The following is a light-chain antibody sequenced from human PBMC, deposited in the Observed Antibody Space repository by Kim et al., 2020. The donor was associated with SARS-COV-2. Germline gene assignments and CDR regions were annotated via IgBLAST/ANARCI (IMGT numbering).Light chain of an antibody. Sequence: GQAVTSSCTGTSSYVGGYNYVAWYQQHPGKAHKLMIYDVSKRPSGVPDRFSGSKSGNTASLTISGLQAEDEADYYCCSYAGSYTYVFGTGTKVTVL. CDR1: SSYVGGYNY. CDR3: CSYAGSYTYV. J-gene: IGLJ1*01. V-gene: IGLV2-11*01. CDR2: DVS.